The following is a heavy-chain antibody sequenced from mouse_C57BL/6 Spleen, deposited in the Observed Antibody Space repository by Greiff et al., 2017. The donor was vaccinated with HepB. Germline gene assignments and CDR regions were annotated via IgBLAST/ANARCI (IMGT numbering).Heavy chain of an antibody. V-gene: IGHV1-26*01. D-gene: IGHD4-1*01. Sequence: EVQLQQSGPELVKPGASVKISCKASGYTFTDYYMNWVKQSHGKSLEWIGDINPNNGGTSYNQKFKGKATLPVDKSSSTAYMELRSLTSEDSAVYYCARTWEAMDYWGQGTSVTVSS. CDR1: GYTFTDYY. CDR2: INPNNGGT. J-gene: IGHJ4*01. CDR3: ARTWEAMDY.